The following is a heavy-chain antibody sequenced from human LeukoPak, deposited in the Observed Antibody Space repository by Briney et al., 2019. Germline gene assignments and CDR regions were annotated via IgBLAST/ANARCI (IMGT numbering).Heavy chain of an antibody. J-gene: IGHJ4*02. CDR1: GFILSPYS. V-gene: IGHV3-30-3*01. D-gene: IGHD3-22*01. CDR2: ISFDGTIK. CDR3: ARLRDSSFSY. Sequence: PGRSLRLSCAASGFILSPYSMHWVRQAPGKGLEWVAVISFDGTIKYYGDSVNGRFTISRDNAKNTLYLQMNSLRVEDTAVYFCARLRDSSFSYWGQGVLVTVSS.